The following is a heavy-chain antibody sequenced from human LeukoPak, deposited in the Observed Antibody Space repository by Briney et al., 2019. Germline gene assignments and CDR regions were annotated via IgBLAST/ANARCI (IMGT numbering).Heavy chain of an antibody. CDR3: ARAPGGYFDWFYYYYMDV. CDR1: GYSISSGYY. Sequence: SETLSLTCTVSGYSISSGYYWGWIRQPPGKGLEGIGSIYHSGSTYYNPSLKSRVTISVDTSKNQFSLKLSSVTAADTAVYYCARAPGGYFDWFYYYYMDVWGKGTTVTVSS. CDR2: IYHSGST. V-gene: IGHV4-38-2*02. J-gene: IGHJ6*03. D-gene: IGHD3-9*01.